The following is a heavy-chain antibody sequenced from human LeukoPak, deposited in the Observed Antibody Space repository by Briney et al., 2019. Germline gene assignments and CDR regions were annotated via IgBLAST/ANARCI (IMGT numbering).Heavy chain of an antibody. D-gene: IGHD2-2*01. J-gene: IGHJ5*02. V-gene: IGHV4-34*01. Sequence: SETLSLTCAVYGGSFSGYYWSWIRQPPGKGLEWIGEINHSGSTNYNPSLKSRVTISVDTSKNQFSLKLSSVTAADTAVYYCARDVPIVVPAATLLRRNWFDPWGQGTLVTVSS. CDR3: ARDVPIVVPAATLLRRNWFDP. CDR1: GGSFSGYY. CDR2: INHSGST.